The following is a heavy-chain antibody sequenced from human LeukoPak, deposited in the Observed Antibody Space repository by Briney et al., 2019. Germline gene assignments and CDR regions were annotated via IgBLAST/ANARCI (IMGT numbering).Heavy chain of an antibody. Sequence: PGGTLRLSCAASGFTFSSYAMSWVRQAPGKGLEWVSAISGSGGSTYYADSVKGRFTISRDNSKNTLYLQMDSLRAEDTAAYYCAKDRRYGGYSYGPFDYWGQGTLVTVSS. CDR1: GFTFSSYA. D-gene: IGHD5-18*01. CDR2: ISGSGGST. J-gene: IGHJ4*02. CDR3: AKDRRYGGYSYGPFDY. V-gene: IGHV3-23*01.